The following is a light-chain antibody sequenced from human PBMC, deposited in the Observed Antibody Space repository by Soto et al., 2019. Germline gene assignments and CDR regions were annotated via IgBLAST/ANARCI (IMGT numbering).Light chain of an antibody. J-gene: IGLJ3*02. CDR3: SSYTTGSTVV. Sequence: QSALTQPASVSGSPGQSITISCTGTSSDVGGYNYVSWYQQHPGKAPKLMNSNVGARPSGVSNRFSGSKSGNTASLTISGLQSEDEDDYYCSSYTTGSTVVFGGGTKLTVL. CDR2: NVG. CDR1: SSDVGGYNY. V-gene: IGLV2-14*03.